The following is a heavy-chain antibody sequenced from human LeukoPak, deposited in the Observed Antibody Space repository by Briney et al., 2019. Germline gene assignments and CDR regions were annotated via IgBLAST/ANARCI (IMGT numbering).Heavy chain of an antibody. J-gene: IGHJ4*02. CDR2: ISSSSSYI. CDR1: GFTFSSYS. D-gene: IGHD3-22*01. V-gene: IGHV3-21*01. Sequence: GGSLRLSCAASGFTFSSYSMNWVRQAPGKGLEWVSSISSSSSYIYYADSVKGRFTISRDNAKNSLYLQMNSLRAEDTAVYYCAGYDSSGYSIAYRGQGTLVTVSS. CDR3: AGYDSSGYSIAY.